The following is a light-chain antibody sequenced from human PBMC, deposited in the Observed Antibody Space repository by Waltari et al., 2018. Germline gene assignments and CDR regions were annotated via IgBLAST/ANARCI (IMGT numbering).Light chain of an antibody. CDR1: QSVSSN. V-gene: IGKV3-15*01. CDR2: GAS. CDR3: QQYNNWPPNT. J-gene: IGKJ2*01. Sequence: EIVMTQSPATLSVSPGESATLSCRASQSVSSNLAWYQQKPGPAPMLLTYGASTRATGIPARFSGSGSGTEFTLTISSLQSEDFAVYYCQQYNNWPPNTFGQGTKLEIK.